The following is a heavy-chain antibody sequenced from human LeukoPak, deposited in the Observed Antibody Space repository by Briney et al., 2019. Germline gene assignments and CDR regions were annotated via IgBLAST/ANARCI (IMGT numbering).Heavy chain of an antibody. CDR1: GFTFSSYG. Sequence: GGSLRLSCAASGFTFSSYGIHWVRQAPGKGLEWVANIEAGGTEKYYVDSVKGRFTISRDNPKNSVSLQMNSLRVEDTAVYYCTRSRSGELWGQGTLVIVSS. CDR2: IEAGGTEK. CDR3: TRSRSGEL. J-gene: IGHJ4*02. D-gene: IGHD3-10*01. V-gene: IGHV3-7*01.